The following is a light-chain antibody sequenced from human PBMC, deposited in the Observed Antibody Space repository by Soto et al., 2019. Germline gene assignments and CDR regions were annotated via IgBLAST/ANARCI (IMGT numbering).Light chain of an antibody. CDR3: QQYNSYLYS. Sequence: GDRVTITCRASQSISSWLAWYQQKPGKAPKLLIYDASSLESGVPSRFSGSGSGTEFTLTISSLQPDDFATYYCQQYNSYLYSFGNGTNLEIK. J-gene: IGKJ2*01. CDR2: DAS. V-gene: IGKV1-5*01. CDR1: QSISSW.